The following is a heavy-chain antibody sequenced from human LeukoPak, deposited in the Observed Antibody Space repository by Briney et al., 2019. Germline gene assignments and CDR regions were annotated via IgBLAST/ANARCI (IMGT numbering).Heavy chain of an antibody. V-gene: IGHV3-30-3*01. D-gene: IGHD2-2*01. Sequence: GGSLRLSCAASGFTFSSYAMHWVRQAPGKGLEWVAVILYDGSNKYYADSVKGRFTVSRDNSKNTLYLQMNSLRAEDTAVYYCARDDCSSTSCYVGYYYGMDVWGQGTTVTVSS. CDR1: GFTFSSYA. CDR3: ARDDCSSTSCYVGYYYGMDV. J-gene: IGHJ6*02. CDR2: ILYDGSNK.